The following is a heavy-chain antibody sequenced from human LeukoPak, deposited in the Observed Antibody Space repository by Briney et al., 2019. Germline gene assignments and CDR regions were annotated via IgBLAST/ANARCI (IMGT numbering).Heavy chain of an antibody. CDR1: GDSISSSDFY. V-gene: IGHV4-39*01. J-gene: IGHJ5*02. CDR3: ARRRKDLNWFDP. CDR2: INYSGRT. Sequence: PSETLSLTCTVSGDSISSSDFYWGWIRRPPGKGLEWIALINYSGRTFYNPSLESRVTISVDMSKNQFSLRLNSVTAADTAVYYCARRRKDLNWFDPWDQGTLVTVSS.